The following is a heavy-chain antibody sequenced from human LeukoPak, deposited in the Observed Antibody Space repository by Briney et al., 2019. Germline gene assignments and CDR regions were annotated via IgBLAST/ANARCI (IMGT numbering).Heavy chain of an antibody. V-gene: IGHV1-2*02. Sequence: ASVKVSCKASGYTFTGYYMHWVRQAPGQGLEWMGWINPNSGGTNYAQKFQGRVTMTRDTSISTAYMELSRLRSDDTAVYYCARLAFDDYSNYSDWFDPWGQGTLVTVSS. J-gene: IGHJ5*02. CDR1: GYTFTGYY. CDR3: ARLAFDDYSNYSDWFDP. CDR2: INPNSGGT. D-gene: IGHD4-11*01.